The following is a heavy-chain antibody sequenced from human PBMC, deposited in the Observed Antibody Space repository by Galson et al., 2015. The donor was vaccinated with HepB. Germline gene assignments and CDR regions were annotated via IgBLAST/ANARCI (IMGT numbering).Heavy chain of an antibody. CDR2: IDPSFGDT. CDR1: GYTFTDYY. J-gene: IGHJ6*02. D-gene: IGHD2-2*01. CDR3: ARQYHVTLSYYYALDV. V-gene: IGHV1-2*02. Sequence: SVKVSCKASGYTFTDYYVHWVRQAPGQGLEWVGWIDPSFGDTKYAQKFQGKVTMTRDPSINTVYMEVSGLRSDDTAVYYCARQYHVTLSYYYALDVWGQGTTVTVSS.